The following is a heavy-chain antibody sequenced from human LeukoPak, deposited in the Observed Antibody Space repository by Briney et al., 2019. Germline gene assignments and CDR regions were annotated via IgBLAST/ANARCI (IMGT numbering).Heavy chain of an antibody. Sequence: PGGSLRLSCAASGFTFDDYGMSWARQAPGKGLEWVSGINWNGGSTGYADSVKGRFTISRDNAKNSLYLQMNSLRAEDTALYYCTGVSRSSWYDYWGQGTLVTVSS. CDR1: GFTFDDYG. CDR2: INWNGGST. J-gene: IGHJ4*02. V-gene: IGHV3-20*04. CDR3: TGVSRSSWYDY. D-gene: IGHD6-13*01.